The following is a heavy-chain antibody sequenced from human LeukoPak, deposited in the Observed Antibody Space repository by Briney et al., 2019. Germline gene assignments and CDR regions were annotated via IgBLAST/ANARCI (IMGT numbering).Heavy chain of an antibody. CDR1: GGSISSSNW. Sequence: SETLSLTCAVSGGSISSSNWWSWVRPPPGKGLEWIGQIYHSGSTNYNPSLKSRVAISVDKSKNQFSLNLISVTAADTAVYYCARAGQGYCTSASCYLSLDYWGQGTLVTVSS. D-gene: IGHD2-2*01. V-gene: IGHV4-4*02. J-gene: IGHJ4*02. CDR2: IYHSGST. CDR3: ARAGQGYCTSASCYLSLDY.